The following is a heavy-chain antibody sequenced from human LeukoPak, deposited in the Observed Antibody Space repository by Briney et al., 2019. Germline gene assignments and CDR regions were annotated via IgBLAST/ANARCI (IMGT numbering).Heavy chain of an antibody. CDR1: GFTFSSHW. CDR3: ARAEIPIVVVPAAIYPLDY. J-gene: IGHJ4*02. Sequence: GGCLRLSCEASGFTFSSHWMSWVRQAPGKGLEWVAVISYDGSNKYYADSVKGRFTISRDNSKNTLYLQMNSLRAEDTAVYYCARAEIPIVVVPAAIYPLDYWGQGTLVTVSS. V-gene: IGHV3-30-3*01. CDR2: ISYDGSNK. D-gene: IGHD2-2*01.